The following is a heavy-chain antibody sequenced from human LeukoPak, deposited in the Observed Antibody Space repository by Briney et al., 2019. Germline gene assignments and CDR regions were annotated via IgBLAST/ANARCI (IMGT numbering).Heavy chain of an antibody. CDR2: INPSGGST. V-gene: IGHV1-46*01. D-gene: IGHD4-11*01. Sequence: ASVKVSCKASGYTFTSYYMHWVRQAPGQGLEWMGIINPSGGSTSYAQKFQGRVTMTRDMSTSTVYMELSSLRSDDTAVYYCARVKHDYSNWGDYYYYYMDVWGKGTTVTVSS. CDR1: GYTFTSYY. CDR3: ARVKHDYSNWGDYYYYYMDV. J-gene: IGHJ6*03.